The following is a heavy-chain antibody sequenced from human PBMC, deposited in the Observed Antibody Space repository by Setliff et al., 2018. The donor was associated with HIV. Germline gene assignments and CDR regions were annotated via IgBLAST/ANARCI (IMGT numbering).Heavy chain of an antibody. Sequence: GGSLRLSCAASGFTFRRYWMNWVRQAPGKGLEWVANIKEDGSEKYYVDSVKGRFTISRGKAKNSLYLQMNNLTAEDTAVYYCARARTGWYNFDYWGQGTPVTVSS. V-gene: IGHV3-7*04. D-gene: IGHD6-19*01. J-gene: IGHJ4*02. CDR1: GFTFRRYW. CDR2: IKEDGSEK. CDR3: ARARTGWYNFDY.